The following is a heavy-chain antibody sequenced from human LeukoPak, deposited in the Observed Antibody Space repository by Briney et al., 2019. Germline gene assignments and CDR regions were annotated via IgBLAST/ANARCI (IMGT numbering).Heavy chain of an antibody. D-gene: IGHD3-16*02. Sequence: SETLSLTCTVSGSSISSYYWSWIRQPAGKGLEWIGRIYTSGSTNYNPSLKSRVTMSVDTSKNQFSLKLSSVTAADTAVYYCAGSMITFGGVIVNDYWGQGTLVTVSS. CDR3: AGSMITFGGVIVNDY. CDR2: IYTSGST. CDR1: GSSISSYY. V-gene: IGHV4-4*07. J-gene: IGHJ4*02.